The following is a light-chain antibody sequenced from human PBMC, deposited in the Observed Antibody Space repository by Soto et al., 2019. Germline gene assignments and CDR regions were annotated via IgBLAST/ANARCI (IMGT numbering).Light chain of an antibody. CDR3: QQRSTWPPS. CDR1: QSVNSS. J-gene: IGKJ4*01. Sequence: EIVLTQSPATLSLSPGERATLSCRASQSVNSSLAWYQQKPGQAPGLLIYDASNRATGIPARFSGSGSGTDFTLTISSLEPEDLAVYYCQQRSTWPPSFGGGTKVEIK. V-gene: IGKV3-11*01. CDR2: DAS.